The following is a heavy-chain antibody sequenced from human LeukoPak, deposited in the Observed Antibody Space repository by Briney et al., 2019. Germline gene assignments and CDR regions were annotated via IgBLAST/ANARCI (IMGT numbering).Heavy chain of an antibody. CDR1: GFSFSTYA. D-gene: IGHD4-17*01. J-gene: IGHJ3*02. V-gene: IGHV3-7*01. CDR2: IKQDGSQK. Sequence: GGSLRLSCAASGFSFSTYALHWVRQAPGKGLEWVANIKQDGSQKSYVDSVKGRFTISRDNANNLLYLQMNSLTAEDTAVYYCARSGDYGTFDIWGLGTMVTVSS. CDR3: ARSGDYGTFDI.